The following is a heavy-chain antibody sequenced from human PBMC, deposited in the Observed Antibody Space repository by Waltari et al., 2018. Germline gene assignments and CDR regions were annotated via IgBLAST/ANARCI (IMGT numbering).Heavy chain of an antibody. CDR3: ARDGYYYDSSGYLSYFDY. CDR1: GGSISSYY. CDR2: IYYSGST. D-gene: IGHD3-22*01. V-gene: IGHV4-59*01. J-gene: IGHJ4*02. Sequence: QVQLQESGPGLVKPSETLSLTCTVSGGSISSYYWSWIRPPPGKGLEWIGYIYYSGSTNYTPYRKIRVTISVDTAKNQFSLKRSSVTAADTAVYYCARDGYYYDSSGYLSYFDYWGQGTLVTVSS.